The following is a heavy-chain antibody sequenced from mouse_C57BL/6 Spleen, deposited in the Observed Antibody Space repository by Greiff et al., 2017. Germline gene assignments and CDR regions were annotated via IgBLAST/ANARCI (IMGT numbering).Heavy chain of an antibody. D-gene: IGHD2-3*01. Sequence: EVQVVESGGDLVKPGGSLKLSCAASGFTFSSYGMSWVRQTPDKRLEWVATISSGGSYTYYPDSVKGRFTISRDNAKNTLYLQMSSLKSEDTAMYYCARHGMMVTTRYSYAMDYWGQGTSVTVSS. CDR1: GFTFSSYG. V-gene: IGHV5-6*01. CDR3: ARHGMMVTTRYSYAMDY. CDR2: ISSGGSYT. J-gene: IGHJ4*01.